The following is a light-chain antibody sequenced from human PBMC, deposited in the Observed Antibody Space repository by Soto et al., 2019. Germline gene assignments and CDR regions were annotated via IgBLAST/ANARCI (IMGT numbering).Light chain of an antibody. Sequence: EIVMTQSPATLSVSPGERATLSCRASQSMYNNLAWYQQKPGQAPRLLIYFASTRATGIPARFSGSGSGTEFTLTISSLQSEDFAVYYGQQYNNWPLTFGGGTKVEI. CDR1: QSMYNN. CDR3: QQYNNWPLT. CDR2: FAS. V-gene: IGKV3-15*01. J-gene: IGKJ4*01.